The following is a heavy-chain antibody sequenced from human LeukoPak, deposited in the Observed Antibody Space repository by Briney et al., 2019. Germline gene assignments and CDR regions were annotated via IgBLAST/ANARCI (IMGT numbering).Heavy chain of an antibody. CDR1: GGSTINHY. CDR3: ARDVRYASGWSAPES. Sequence: SETLSLTCAVSGGSTINHYWSWIRQPAGKGLEWIGRIYSSGSANYNPSLKSRVSMSIDTSNNHFSLNLTSVTAADTALYFCARDVRYASGWSAPESWGQGTLVTVSS. V-gene: IGHV4-4*07. D-gene: IGHD6-19*01. CDR2: IYSSGSA. J-gene: IGHJ5*02.